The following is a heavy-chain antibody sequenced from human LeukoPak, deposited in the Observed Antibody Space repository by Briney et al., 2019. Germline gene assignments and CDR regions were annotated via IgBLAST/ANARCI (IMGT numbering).Heavy chain of an antibody. J-gene: IGHJ4*02. CDR2: ISYDGSNK. CDR3: ARDGNPAMVRGDFDY. CDR1: GFTFSSYA. D-gene: IGHD5-18*01. V-gene: IGHV3-30-3*01. Sequence: PGGSLRLSCAASGFTFSSYAMHWVRQAPGKGLEWVAVISYDGSNKYYADSVKGRFTISRDNSKNTLYLQMNSLRAEDTAVYYCARDGNPAMVRGDFDYWGQGTLVTVSS.